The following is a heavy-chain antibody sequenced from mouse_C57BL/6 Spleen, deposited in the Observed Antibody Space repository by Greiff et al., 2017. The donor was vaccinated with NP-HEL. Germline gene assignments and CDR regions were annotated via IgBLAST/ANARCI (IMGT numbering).Heavy chain of an antibody. D-gene: IGHD1-1*01. CDR2: IDPEDGDT. CDR1: GFNIKDYY. Sequence: EVQLQQSGAELVRPGASVKLSCTAPGFNIKDYYMHWVKQRPEQGLEWIGRIDPEDGDTEYAPKFQGKATMTADTSSNTAYLQLSSLTSEDTAVYYCTVYYGSFAYWGQGTLVTVSA. J-gene: IGHJ3*01. CDR3: TVYYGSFAY. V-gene: IGHV14-1*01.